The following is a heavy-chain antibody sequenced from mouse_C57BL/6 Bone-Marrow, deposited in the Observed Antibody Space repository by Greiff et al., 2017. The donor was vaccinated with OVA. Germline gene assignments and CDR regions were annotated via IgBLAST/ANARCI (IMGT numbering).Heavy chain of an antibody. CDR3: ARGIYYDYYYYAMDY. D-gene: IGHD2-4*01. J-gene: IGHJ4*01. CDR1: GYTFTDYY. CDR2: IYPNNGGN. V-gene: IGHV1-34*01. Sequence: EVQLQQSGPELVKPGASVKMSCKASGYTFTDYYMHWVKQSHGKSLEWIGYIYPNNGGNGYNQKFKGKATLTVDKSSSTAYMELRSLTSEDSAVYYCARGIYYDYYYYAMDYWGQGTSVTVSS.